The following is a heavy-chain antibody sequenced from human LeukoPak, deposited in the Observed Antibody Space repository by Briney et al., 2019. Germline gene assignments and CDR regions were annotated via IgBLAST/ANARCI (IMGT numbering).Heavy chain of an antibody. D-gene: IGHD6-13*01. Sequence: SQTLSLTRTVSGGSITSYYCSWIRQPPQKGLEWVGYIYYSGSTNYNPSLKSRVTISVDTSKNHFSLKLSSVTAADTAVYYCARTPWSGYSSSLFYFQYWGQGTLVTVSS. CDR1: GGSITSYY. J-gene: IGHJ1*01. CDR3: ARTPWSGYSSSLFYFQY. CDR2: IYYSGST. V-gene: IGHV4-59*01.